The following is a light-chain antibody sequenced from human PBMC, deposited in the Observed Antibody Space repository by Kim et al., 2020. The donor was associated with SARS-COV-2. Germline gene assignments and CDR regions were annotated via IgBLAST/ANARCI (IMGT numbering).Light chain of an antibody. CDR3: QQYGSSPRT. J-gene: IGKJ2*01. CDR1: QSVSSSY. CDR2: GAS. V-gene: IGKV3-20*01. Sequence: LSPRERATLSCRDSQSVSSSYLDWCQQKPGQAPRLLIHGASSRATGIPDRFSGSGSGTDFSLTISRLEPEDFAVYYCQQYGSSPRTFGQGTKLEI.